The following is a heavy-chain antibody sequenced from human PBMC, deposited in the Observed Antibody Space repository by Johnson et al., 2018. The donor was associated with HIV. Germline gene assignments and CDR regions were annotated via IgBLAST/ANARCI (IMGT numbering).Heavy chain of an antibody. D-gene: IGHD3-10*02. V-gene: IGHV3-23*04. CDR2: ISGSGGST. J-gene: IGHJ3*02. CDR1: GFTFSSYA. CDR3: ARESTNLYYVDI. Sequence: VQLVESGGGLVQPGRSLRLSCAASGFTFSSYAMSWVRQAPGKGLEWVSAISGSGGSTYYADSVKGRFTISRDNAKNSLYLQMNSLRAEDTAVYYCARESTNLYYVDIWGQGTMVTGSS.